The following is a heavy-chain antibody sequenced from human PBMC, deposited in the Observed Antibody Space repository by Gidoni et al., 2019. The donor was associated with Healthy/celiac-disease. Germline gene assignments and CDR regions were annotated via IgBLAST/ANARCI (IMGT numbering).Heavy chain of an antibody. V-gene: IGHV3-49*04. D-gene: IGHD3-22*01. J-gene: IGHJ3*02. Sequence: EVRLVASGGSLVQPGRSRCTPCTASDLPFGAYAMSWVRQAPGKGLEWVGCIRSKAYGGTTEYAASVKGRFTISRDDSKSIAYLQMNSLKTEDTDVYYCTSNVGSSGWEDAFDIWGQGTMVTVSS. CDR3: TSNVGSSGWEDAFDI. CDR1: DLPFGAYA. CDR2: IRSKAYGGTT.